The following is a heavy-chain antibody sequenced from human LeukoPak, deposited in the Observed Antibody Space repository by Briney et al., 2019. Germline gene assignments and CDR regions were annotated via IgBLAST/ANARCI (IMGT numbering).Heavy chain of an antibody. D-gene: IGHD5-18*01. J-gene: IGHJ6*03. Sequence: GASVKVSSKASGGTFSSYAISWVRQAPGQGLEWMGGIIPIFGTANYAQKFQGRVTITADKSTSTAYMELSSLRSDDTAVYYCARDPPGGYSYSRLAAPYYYYYMDVWGKGTTVTISS. CDR3: ARDPPGGYSYSRLAAPYYYYYMDV. CDR2: IIPIFGTA. CDR1: GGTFSSYA. V-gene: IGHV1-69*06.